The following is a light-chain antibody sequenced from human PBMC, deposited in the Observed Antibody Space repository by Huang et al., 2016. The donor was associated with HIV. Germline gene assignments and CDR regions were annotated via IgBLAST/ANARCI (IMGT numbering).Light chain of an antibody. V-gene: IGKV3-11*01. CDR1: QNIYLY. CDR3: QHRNSWPLT. Sequence: SYRAMSPMEYATPAGMALQNIYLYLAGYQQKPGQAPRRLIYDASNRATGIPASFSGSGSGTDFTLTISSLEPEDFAVYFCQHRNSWPLTVGGGTRLEIK. J-gene: IGKJ4*01. CDR2: DAS.